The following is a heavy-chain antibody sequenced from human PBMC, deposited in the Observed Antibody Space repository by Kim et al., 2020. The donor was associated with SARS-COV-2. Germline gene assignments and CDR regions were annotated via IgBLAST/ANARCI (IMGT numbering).Heavy chain of an antibody. D-gene: IGHD3-10*01. CDR3: ARDYGSGNYYNKYYFDY. Sequence: SVKVSCKASGGTFTSYAVNWVRQAPGQGLEWMGGIIPIFATANYAQKFQGRVTITADESTSTAYMELSSLRSEYTAVYFCARDYGSGNYYNKYYFDYWGQGTLVTVSS. V-gene: IGHV1-69*13. CDR2: IIPIFATA. J-gene: IGHJ4*02. CDR1: GGTFTSYA.